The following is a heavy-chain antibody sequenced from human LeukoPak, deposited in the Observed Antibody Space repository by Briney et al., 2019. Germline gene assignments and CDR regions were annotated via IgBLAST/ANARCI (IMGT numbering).Heavy chain of an antibody. J-gene: IGHJ5*02. D-gene: IGHD3-10*01. CDR3: ARDSISYYYGSGRNL. Sequence: PSETLSLTCTVSGGSISSYYWSWIRQPPGKGLEWIGYIYYSGSTYYNPSLKSRVTISVDTSKNQFSLKLSSVTAADTAVYYCARDSISYYYGSGRNLWGQGTLVTVSS. CDR1: GGSISSYY. CDR2: IYYSGST. V-gene: IGHV4-59*12.